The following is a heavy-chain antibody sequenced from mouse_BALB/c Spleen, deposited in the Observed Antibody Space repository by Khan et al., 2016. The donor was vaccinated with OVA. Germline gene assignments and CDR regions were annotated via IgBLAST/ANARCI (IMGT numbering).Heavy chain of an antibody. CDR1: GYSITSDYA. Sequence: EVQLQESGPGLVKPSQSLSLTCTVTGYSITSDYAWNWIRQLPGNKLEWMAYISYSGSTSYHPPLNSRVSITREPSKNPFFLQLNSVTTEDTATYYCARRYYCGHWYFDVWGAGTTVTVSS. CDR2: ISYSGST. J-gene: IGHJ1*01. CDR3: ARRYYCGHWYFDV. V-gene: IGHV3-2*02. D-gene: IGHD1-1*01.